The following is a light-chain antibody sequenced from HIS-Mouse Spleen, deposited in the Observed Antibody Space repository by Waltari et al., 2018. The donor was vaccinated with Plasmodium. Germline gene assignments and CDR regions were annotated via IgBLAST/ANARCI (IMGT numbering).Light chain of an antibody. CDR3: QVWDSSSDHVV. CDR1: NIGSKS. J-gene: IGLJ2*01. Sequence: SYVLTQPPSVSVAPGQTARITCGGDNIGSKSVQWYQQKPGQAPVLVVYDDSDRPSGIPDRFSGSNSGNTATLTISRVEAGDEADYYCQVWDSSSDHVVFGGGTKLTVL. CDR2: DDS. V-gene: IGLV3-21*02.